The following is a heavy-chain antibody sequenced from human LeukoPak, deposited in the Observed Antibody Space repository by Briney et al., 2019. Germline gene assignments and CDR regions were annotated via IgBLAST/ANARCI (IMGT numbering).Heavy chain of an antibody. Sequence: GGSLRLSCAASRFTFTNYAMAWVRHRQATGRGLEWVSEISGSGGSTYYADSVKGRFTISRDNSKNTLYLQMNSLTVEDTAVYYCAKDLSSGWPSSAFDIWGQGTMVTVSS. D-gene: IGHD6-19*01. J-gene: IGHJ3*02. CDR2: ISGSGGST. CDR1: RFTFTNYA. CDR3: AKDLSSGWPSSAFDI. V-gene: IGHV3-23*01.